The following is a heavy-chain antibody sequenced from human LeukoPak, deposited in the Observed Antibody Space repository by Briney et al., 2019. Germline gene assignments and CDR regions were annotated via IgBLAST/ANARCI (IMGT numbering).Heavy chain of an antibody. D-gene: IGHD5-24*01. J-gene: IGHJ4*02. CDR1: GGTSSSYA. CDR3: ARDRGDAYNDY. Sequence: SVKVSCKASGGTSSSYAISWVRQAPGQGLEWVGGIIPIFGTANYAQKFQGRVTITTDESTSTAYMELSSLRSEDTAVYYCARDRGDAYNDYWGQGTLVTVSS. V-gene: IGHV1-69*05. CDR2: IIPIFGTA.